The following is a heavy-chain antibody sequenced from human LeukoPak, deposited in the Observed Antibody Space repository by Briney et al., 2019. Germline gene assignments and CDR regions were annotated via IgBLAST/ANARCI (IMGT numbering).Heavy chain of an antibody. V-gene: IGHV3-30*04. CDR3: ARGVYYDILTGYRGYGLDP. CDR2: ISYDGSNK. J-gene: IGHJ5*02. D-gene: IGHD3-9*01. CDR1: GFTFSSYA. Sequence: PGGSLRLSCAASGFTFSSYAMHWVRQAPGKGLEWVAVISYDGSNKYYADSVKGRFTISRDNSKNTLYLQMNSLRAEDTAVYYCARGVYYDILTGYRGYGLDPWGQGTLVTVSS.